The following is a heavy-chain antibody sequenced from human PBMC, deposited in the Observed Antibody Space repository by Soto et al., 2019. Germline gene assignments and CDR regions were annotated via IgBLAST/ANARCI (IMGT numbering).Heavy chain of an antibody. CDR2: FDPEDGET. V-gene: IGHV1-24*01. CDR1: GDTLTDLS. J-gene: IGHJ6*02. D-gene: IGHD2-2*01. Sequence: GASVKVSWKVSGDTLTDLSMHWVRQAPGKGLEWMGGFDPEDGETIYAQKFQGRVTMTEDTSTDTAYMELSSLRSEDTAVYYCATSPIVLVPAATSDNQKNRGYYYYYGMDVWGQGTTVTVSS. CDR3: ATSPIVLVPAATSDNQKNRGYYYYYGMDV.